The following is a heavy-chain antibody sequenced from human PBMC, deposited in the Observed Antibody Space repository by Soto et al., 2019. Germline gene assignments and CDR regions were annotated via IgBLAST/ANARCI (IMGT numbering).Heavy chain of an antibody. Sequence: QLQLQESGPGLVKPSETLSLTCTVSGGSISSSNYYWGWIRQPPGKGLEWIGSIYYSGSTYYNPSPKPRVSISLDTSKHHFSLRLSSVTAADTAVYYCASQGNSGSYTNFDYWGQGTLVTVSS. J-gene: IGHJ4*02. CDR3: ASQGNSGSYTNFDY. D-gene: IGHD3-10*01. CDR2: IYYSGST. V-gene: IGHV4-39*01. CDR1: GGSISSSNYY.